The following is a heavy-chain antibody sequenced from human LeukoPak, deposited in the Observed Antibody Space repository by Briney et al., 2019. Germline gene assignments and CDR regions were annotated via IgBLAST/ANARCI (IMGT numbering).Heavy chain of an antibody. V-gene: IGHV3-49*03. CDR1: GFTLGDYA. CDR3: TRDRGAYNLYDY. J-gene: IGHJ4*02. Sequence: GGSLRLSCTASGFTLGDYAMSWIRQAPGKGLEWVGFIRSKAYGETADYAASVKGRFTISRDDSKAIAYLQMNSLKTEDTAVYHCTRDRGAYNLYDYWGQGTLVTVSS. D-gene: IGHD1-1*01. CDR2: IRSKAYGETA.